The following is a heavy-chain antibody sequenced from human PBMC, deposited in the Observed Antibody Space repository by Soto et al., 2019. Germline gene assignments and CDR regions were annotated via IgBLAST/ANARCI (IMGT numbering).Heavy chain of an antibody. V-gene: IGHV4-31*03. CDR3: ARGRRWAAMVSF. J-gene: IGHJ4*02. Sequence: SETLSLTCTVSGGSISSGGYYWSWIRQHPGKGLEWIGYIYYSGSTYYNPSLKSRVTISVDTSKNQFSLKLSSVTAADTAVYYCARGRRWAAMVSFWGQGTLVTVSS. CDR2: IYYSGST. CDR1: GGSISSGGYY. D-gene: IGHD5-18*01.